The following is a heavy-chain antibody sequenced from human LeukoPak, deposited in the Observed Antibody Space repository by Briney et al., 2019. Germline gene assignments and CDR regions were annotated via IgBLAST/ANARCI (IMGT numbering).Heavy chain of an antibody. D-gene: IGHD3-22*01. J-gene: IGHJ4*02. Sequence: SETLSLTCTVSGGSISSYYWSWIRQPPGKGLEWIGYIYYSGSTNYNPSLKSRVTISVDTSKNQFSLKLSSVTAADTAVYYCASPRGYYDSSGRAYFDYWGQGTLVTVSS. CDR1: GGSISSYY. CDR3: ASPRGYYDSSGRAYFDY. CDR2: IYYSGST. V-gene: IGHV4-59*12.